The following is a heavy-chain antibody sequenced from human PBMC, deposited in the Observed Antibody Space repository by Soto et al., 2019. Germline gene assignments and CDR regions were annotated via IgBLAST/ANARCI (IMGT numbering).Heavy chain of an antibody. Sequence: GGSLRLSCAASEFTFSNYAMHWVRQPPGKGLQWLAVISYDGNNKYYADSVEGRFTISRDNSKNTVYLQMNSLRAEDTAVYYCARSAGLRHFDYWGQGT. D-gene: IGHD5-12*01. CDR2: ISYDGNNK. CDR3: ARSAGLRHFDY. V-gene: IGHV3-30*03. CDR1: EFTFSNYA. J-gene: IGHJ4*02.